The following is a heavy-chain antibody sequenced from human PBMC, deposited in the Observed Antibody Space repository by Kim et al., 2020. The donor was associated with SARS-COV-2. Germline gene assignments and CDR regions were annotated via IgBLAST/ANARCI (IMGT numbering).Heavy chain of an antibody. CDR1: GGSISSYY. CDR3: ARLADSSSWYVLGYFDY. Sequence: SETLSLTCTVSGGSISSYYWSWIRQPPGKGLEWIGYIYYSGSTNYNPSLKSRVTISVDTSKNQFSLKLSSVTAADTAVYYCARLADSSSWYVLGYFDYCGQGTLVTVSS. V-gene: IGHV4-59*08. J-gene: IGHJ4*02. CDR2: IYYSGST. D-gene: IGHD6-13*01.